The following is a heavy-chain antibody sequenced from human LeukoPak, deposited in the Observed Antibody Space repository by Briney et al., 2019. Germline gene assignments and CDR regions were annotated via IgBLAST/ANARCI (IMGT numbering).Heavy chain of an antibody. CDR1: GYTFIGYY. D-gene: IGHD5-24*01. CDR2: INPNSGGT. V-gene: IGHV1-2*02. J-gene: IGHJ4*02. CDR3: AREGLATFNLDY. Sequence: ASVKVSCKASGYTFIGYYMHWVRQAPGQGLEWMGWINPNSGGTKYAQKFQGRVTMTRDTSISTAYMELSSLRSEDTAVYYCAREGLATFNLDYWGQGTLVTVSS.